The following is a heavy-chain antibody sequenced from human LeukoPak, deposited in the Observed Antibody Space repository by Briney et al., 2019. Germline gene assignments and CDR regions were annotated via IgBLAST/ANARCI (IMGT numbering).Heavy chain of an antibody. Sequence: GGSLRLSCAASGFTFSSYAMSWVRQAPGKGLEWVSAISGSGGSTYYADSVKGRFTISRDNSKNTLYLQMNSLRAEDTAVYYCAKVPRVGSSSGDYFDYWGQGTLVTVSS. V-gene: IGHV3-23*01. CDR2: ISGSGGST. D-gene: IGHD6-6*01. J-gene: IGHJ4*02. CDR3: AKVPRVGSSSGDYFDY. CDR1: GFTFSSYA.